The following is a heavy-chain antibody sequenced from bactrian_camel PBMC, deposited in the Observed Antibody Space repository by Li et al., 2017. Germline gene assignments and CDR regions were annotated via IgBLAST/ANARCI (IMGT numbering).Heavy chain of an antibody. CDR3: ATGDSGVWYWGLYEYNY. V-gene: IGHV3S53*01. D-gene: IGHD6*01. CDR1: KYSPTINS. J-gene: IGHJ4*01. Sequence: HVQLVESGEGLVQPGGSLRLSCVASKYSPTINSMGWFRQAPGKEREGVALLWTNDGASIYADSVKGRFTISRDNAKNTVYLQMNSLKSEDTALYYCATGDSGVWYWGLYEYNYWGQGTQVTVS. CDR2: LWTNDGAS.